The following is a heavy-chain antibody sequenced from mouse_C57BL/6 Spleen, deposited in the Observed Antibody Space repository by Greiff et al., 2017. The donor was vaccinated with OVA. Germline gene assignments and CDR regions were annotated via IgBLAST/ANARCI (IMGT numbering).Heavy chain of an antibody. D-gene: IGHD1-1*01. CDR3: ARSGYGSSKGYFDY. Sequence: QVQLQQPGAELVMPGASVKLSCKASGYTFTSYWMHWVKQRPGQGLEWIGEIDPSDSYTNYNQKFKGKSTLNVDKSSSTAYMQLSSLTSEDSAVYYCARSGYGSSKGYFDYWGQGTTLTVSS. J-gene: IGHJ2*01. V-gene: IGHV1-69*01. CDR1: GYTFTSYW. CDR2: IDPSDSYT.